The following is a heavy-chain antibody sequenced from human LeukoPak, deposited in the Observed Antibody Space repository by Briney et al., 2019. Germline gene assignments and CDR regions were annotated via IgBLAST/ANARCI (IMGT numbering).Heavy chain of an antibody. D-gene: IGHD1-14*01. J-gene: IGHJ1*01. Sequence: SETLSLTCSVSGDSISSSGYYWDWIRQPPGKGLEWIGSTHHSGNTNYNPSLKSRVTISVDTSKNQFSLKLSSVTAADTAVYYCASVIRRSGRYFQHWGQGTLVTVSS. V-gene: IGHV4-39*07. CDR2: THHSGNT. CDR1: GDSISSSGYY. CDR3: ASVIRRSGRYFQH.